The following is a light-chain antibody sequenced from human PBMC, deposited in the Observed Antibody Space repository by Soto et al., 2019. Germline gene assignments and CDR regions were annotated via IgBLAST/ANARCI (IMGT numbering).Light chain of an antibody. V-gene: IGKV3-15*01. Sequence: PGERVTLSCRASKDIRSSLAWYXQKXGQXXRXXXYGASIRATGVPATFSGSGSGTEFTLSISSLQSEHLGVYYCQQDSSWPLTFGGGTKVDIK. J-gene: IGKJ4*01. CDR2: GAS. CDR3: QQDSSWPLT. CDR1: KDIRSS.